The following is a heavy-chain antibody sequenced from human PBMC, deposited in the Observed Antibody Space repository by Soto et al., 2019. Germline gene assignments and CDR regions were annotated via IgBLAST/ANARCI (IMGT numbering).Heavy chain of an antibody. V-gene: IGHV1-3*01. Sequence: ASVKVSCKASGYTSTNYGMHWVRQAPGQRLEWMGWINAGSGNTKYSQKFQGRITITRDTSTSTVYMELSSLRSEDTAVYYCEREQLYYGLDVWGQGTTVTVSS. CDR3: EREQLYYGLDV. J-gene: IGHJ6*02. CDR1: GYTSTNYG. CDR2: INAGSGNT.